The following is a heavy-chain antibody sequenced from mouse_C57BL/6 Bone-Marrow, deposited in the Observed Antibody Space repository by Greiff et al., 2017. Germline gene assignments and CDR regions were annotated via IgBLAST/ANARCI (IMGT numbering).Heavy chain of an antibody. D-gene: IGHD1-1*01. V-gene: IGHV1-82*01. CDR3: ARHYYGSSYWYFDG. J-gene: IGHJ1*03. CDR2: IYPGDGDT. CDR1: GYAFSSSW. Sequence: QVQLKESGPELVKPGASVKISCKASGYAFSSSWMNWVKQRPGKGLEWIGRIYPGDGDTNYNGKFKGKATLTADKSSSTAYMQRSSLTSEDSAVYFCARHYYGSSYWYFDGWGTGTTVTVSS.